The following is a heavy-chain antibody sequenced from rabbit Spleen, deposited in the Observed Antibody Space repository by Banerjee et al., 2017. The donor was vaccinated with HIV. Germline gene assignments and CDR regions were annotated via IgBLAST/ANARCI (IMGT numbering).Heavy chain of an antibody. D-gene: IGHD8-1*01. J-gene: IGHJ4*01. CDR2: ITTGTTGDT. Sequence: QEQLEESGGGLVTPGGTLTLTCTASGFTISSYHMGWVRQAPGKGLEWIGCITTGTTGDTYYANWAKGRFTISKTSSTTVTLQMTSLTAADTATYFCARKIVGSCYTDLWGPGTLVTVS. CDR1: GFTISSYH. CDR3: ARKIVGSCYTDL. V-gene: IGHV1S45*01.